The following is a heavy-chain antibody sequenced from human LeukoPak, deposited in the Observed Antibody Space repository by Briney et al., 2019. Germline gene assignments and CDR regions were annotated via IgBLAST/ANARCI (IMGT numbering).Heavy chain of an antibody. CDR3: VRARGAGPGAHFDY. D-gene: IGHD3-10*01. CDR1: GFTFSSYS. V-gene: IGHV3-48*04. J-gene: IGHJ4*02. Sequence: PGGSLRLSCAASGFTFSSYSMNWVRQAPGKGLEWVSYISSSSSTTYYADSVKGRFTISRDNAKNSLYLQMNSLRAEDAAAYYCVRARGAGPGAHFDYWGQGTLVTVSS. CDR2: ISSSSSTT.